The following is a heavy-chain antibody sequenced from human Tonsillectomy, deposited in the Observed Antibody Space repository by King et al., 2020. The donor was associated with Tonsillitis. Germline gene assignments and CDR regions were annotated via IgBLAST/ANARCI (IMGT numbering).Heavy chain of an antibody. J-gene: IGHJ6*02. CDR1: GFTFSSYA. D-gene: IGHD4-11*01. Sequence: VQLVESGGGVVQPGRSLRLSCATSGFTFSSYAMHWVRQAPGKGLEWVAVISYDGTNKYSADSVRGRFTISKDHSKNTLYLQMNSLRAEDTAVYYRARRPITVPNYSYGMDVWGQGTTVTVPS. CDR2: ISYDGTNK. CDR3: ARRPITVPNYSYGMDV. V-gene: IGHV3-30-3*01.